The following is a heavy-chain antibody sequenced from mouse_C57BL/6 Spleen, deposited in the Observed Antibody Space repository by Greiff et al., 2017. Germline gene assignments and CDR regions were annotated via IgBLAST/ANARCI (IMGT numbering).Heavy chain of an antibody. D-gene: IGHD2-1*01. CDR3: ARGASYGNYDY. V-gene: IGHV1-69*01. J-gene: IGHJ2*01. Sequence: VQLQQPGAELVMPGASVKLSCKASGYTFTSYWMHWVKQRPGQGLEWIGEIDPSDSYTNYNQKFKGKSTLTVDKSSSTAYMQLSSLTSEDSAVYYCARGASYGNYDYWGQGTTLTVSS. CDR1: GYTFTSYW. CDR2: IDPSDSYT.